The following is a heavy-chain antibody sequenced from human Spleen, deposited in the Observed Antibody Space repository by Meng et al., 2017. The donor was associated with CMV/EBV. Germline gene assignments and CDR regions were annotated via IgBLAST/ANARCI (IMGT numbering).Heavy chain of an antibody. D-gene: IGHD4-11*01. J-gene: IGHJ6*02. CDR3: AGRRTTAYYYYGMDV. Sequence: GESLKISCAASGFTFNKFWMTWVRQAPGKGLEWVANIKEDGSEKNYVDSVKGRFTISRDNAKNTLYLQMNSLRAEDTAVYYCAGRRTTAYYYYGMDVWGQGTTVTVSS. CDR2: IKEDGSEK. CDR1: GFTFNKFW. V-gene: IGHV3-7*01.